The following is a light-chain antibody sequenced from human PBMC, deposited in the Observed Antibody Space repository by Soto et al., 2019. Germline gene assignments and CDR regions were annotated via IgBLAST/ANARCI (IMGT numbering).Light chain of an antibody. V-gene: IGKV1-27*01. CDR2: AAS. J-gene: IGKJ2*01. CDR3: QNYQRDPPIYT. CDR1: QGISSY. Sequence: DIQMTQSPSSLSASVGDRVTITCRASQGISSYLAWYQQKPGKVPKVLIYAASTLQSGVPSRLSGSGSGTDFTLTIISLQPEDVANYYCQNYQRDPPIYTFGQGTKLEIK.